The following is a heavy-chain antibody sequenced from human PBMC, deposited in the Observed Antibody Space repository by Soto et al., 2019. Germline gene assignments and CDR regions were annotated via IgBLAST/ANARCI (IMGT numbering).Heavy chain of an antibody. CDR2: INHSGST. Sequence: PSETLSLTCAVYGGSFSGYYWSWIRQPPGKGLEWIGEINHSGSTNYNPSLKSRVTISVDTSKNQFSLKLSSVTAADTAVYYCARGVAARYYYYYGMDVWGQGTTVTVSS. CDR1: GGSFSGYY. V-gene: IGHV4-34*01. CDR3: ARGVAARYYYYYGMDV. D-gene: IGHD6-6*01. J-gene: IGHJ6*02.